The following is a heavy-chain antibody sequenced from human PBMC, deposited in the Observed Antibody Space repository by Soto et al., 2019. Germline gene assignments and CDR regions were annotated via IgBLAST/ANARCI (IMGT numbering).Heavy chain of an antibody. D-gene: IGHD6-6*01. CDR2: ISGYKGNT. J-gene: IGHJ6*02. CDR1: GYTYTSYG. CDR3: ARPQFSSSSFYYGMDV. V-gene: IGHV1-18*01. Sequence: ASVKLSCKDSGYTYTSYGISWVRQAPGQGLEWMGWISGYKGNTNYAQKLQGRVTMTTDTSTSTAYMELRSLRSDDTAVYYCARPQFSSSSFYYGMDVWGQGTTVTVSS.